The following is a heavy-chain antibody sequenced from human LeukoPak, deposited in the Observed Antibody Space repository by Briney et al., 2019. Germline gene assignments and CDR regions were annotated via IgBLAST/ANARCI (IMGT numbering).Heavy chain of an antibody. V-gene: IGHV4-4*07. CDR1: GGSISGYY. Sequence: SETLSLTCTVSGGSISGYYWNWLRQPAGKGLEWIGRIYTSGTTDDNPSLKSRVTMSVDTSRNQVSLKLTSVTAADTAVYYCARARLGGEGQHFDYWGQGTLVTVSS. CDR2: IYTSGTT. CDR3: ARARLGGEGQHFDY. J-gene: IGHJ4*02. D-gene: IGHD4-17*01.